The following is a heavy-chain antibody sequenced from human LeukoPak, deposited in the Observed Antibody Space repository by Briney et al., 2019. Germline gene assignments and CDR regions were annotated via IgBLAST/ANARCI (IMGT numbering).Heavy chain of an antibody. CDR2: IYYSGST. J-gene: IGHJ5*02. D-gene: IGHD1-26*01. Sequence: SETLSLTCTVSGGSISSSGYYWGWIRRPPGKGLEWIASIYYSGSTYYNPSLKSRVTISVDTSKNQLSLKLSSLTAADTAVYYCARHEYSGSYYGLSWFDPWGQGTLVTVSS. CDR1: GGSISSSGYY. CDR3: ARHEYSGSYYGLSWFDP. V-gene: IGHV4-39*01.